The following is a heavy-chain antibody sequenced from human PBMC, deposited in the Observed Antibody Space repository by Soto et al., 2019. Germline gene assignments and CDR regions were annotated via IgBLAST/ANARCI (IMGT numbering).Heavy chain of an antibody. CDR1: GYTFTSYA. Sequence: QVQLVQSGAEVKKPGASVKVSCKASGYTFTSYAMHWVRQAPGQRLEWMGWINAGNGNTKFSQKFQGRVTITRDTSASTAYMALGSLRSEDRAVYYCARAPGGPDGPGDYWGQGTLVTVSS. CDR2: INAGNGNT. V-gene: IGHV1-3*01. D-gene: IGHD2-15*01. J-gene: IGHJ4*02. CDR3: ARAPGGPDGPGDY.